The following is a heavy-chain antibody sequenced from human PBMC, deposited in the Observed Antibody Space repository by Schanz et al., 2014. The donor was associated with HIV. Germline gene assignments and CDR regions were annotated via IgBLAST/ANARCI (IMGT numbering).Heavy chain of an antibody. D-gene: IGHD3-10*01. Sequence: QVQLVQSGAEVKKPGASVKVSCQASGGTFGSYAISWVRQAPGQGLEWMGGIITIFGTANYAQKFQDRVTITADETTSTVYMDLSSLRSEDTAVYYCARGGREDNASGSYSISTYWYFDLWGRGTLVTVSS. CDR1: GGTFGSYA. CDR2: IITIFGTA. V-gene: IGHV1-69*01. CDR3: ARGGREDNASGSYSISTYWYFDL. J-gene: IGHJ2*01.